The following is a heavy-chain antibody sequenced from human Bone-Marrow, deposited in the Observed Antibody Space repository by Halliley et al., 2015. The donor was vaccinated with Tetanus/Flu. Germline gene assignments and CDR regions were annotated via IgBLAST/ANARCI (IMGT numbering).Heavy chain of an antibody. CDR3: ARDGDSSASDI. CDR1: GGSINSYY. Sequence: LRLSCSVSGGSINSYYWSWMRQPPGKGLEWIGHIYYTGKTNYSPSLKSRATISLDTSKNQFSLHLSSVTAADTGVYYCARDGDSSASDIWGPGTMVILSS. D-gene: IGHD3-22*01. J-gene: IGHJ3*02. V-gene: IGHV4-59*13. CDR2: IYYTGKT.